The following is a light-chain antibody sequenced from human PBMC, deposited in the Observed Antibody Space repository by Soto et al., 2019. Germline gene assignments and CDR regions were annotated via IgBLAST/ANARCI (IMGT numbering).Light chain of an antibody. CDR3: ASYTSRETWV. V-gene: IGLV2-14*01. J-gene: IGLJ3*02. CDR1: NSDVGGYNF. CDR2: EVS. Sequence: HSALAQPASVSGSPGQSITISCTGTNSDVGGYNFVSWYQQFPGKAPKLMIHEVSYRASGVSNRFSGSKSGDTASLTISGLQADDEADYYCASYTSRETWVFGGGTQLTVL.